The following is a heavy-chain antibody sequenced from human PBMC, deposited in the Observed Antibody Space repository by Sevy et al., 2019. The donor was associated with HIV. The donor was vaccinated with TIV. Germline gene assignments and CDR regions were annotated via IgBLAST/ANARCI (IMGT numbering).Heavy chain of an antibody. CDR3: ARDLPPAATTVAHFDC. D-gene: IGHD4-17*01. V-gene: IGHV3-48*03. CDR2: ISNSGITI. CDR1: GFIFSSYE. J-gene: IGHJ4*02. Sequence: GGSLRLSCAASGFIFSSYEMNWVRQAPGKGLEWVSYISNSGITINYSDSVKGRFTISRDNARNSLYLQMNSLRAEDTAVYYCARDLPPAATTVAHFDCWGQGTLVTVSS.